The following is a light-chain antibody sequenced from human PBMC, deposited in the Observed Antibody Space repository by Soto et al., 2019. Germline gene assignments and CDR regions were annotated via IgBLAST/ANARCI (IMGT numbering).Light chain of an antibody. CDR2: GVS. J-gene: IGLJ2*01. CDR1: NSDIGGYDY. V-gene: IGLV2-14*03. Sequence: QSDLTQPASVSGSPGQSISISCTGTNSDIGGYDYVSWYQQHPGKAPKLVISGVSNRPSGVSSRFSGSKSGNTASLTISGLQPEDEAYYYCSSYVVTSAQVIFCGGTKVTVL. CDR3: SSYVVTSAQVI.